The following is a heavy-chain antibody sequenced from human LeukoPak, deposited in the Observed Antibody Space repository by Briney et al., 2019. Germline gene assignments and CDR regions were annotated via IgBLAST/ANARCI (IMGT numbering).Heavy chain of an antibody. Sequence: PSETLSLTCTVYGGSFSGLYWSWIRQPPGKGLEWIGEINHSGSTNYNPSLQSRVTISVDTSKNQFSLNLTSVTAADTAVYYCARGFGRGEDYWGQGTLVTVSS. J-gene: IGHJ4*02. V-gene: IGHV4-34*01. CDR1: GGSFSGLY. CDR3: ARGFGRGEDY. D-gene: IGHD3-10*01. CDR2: INHSGST.